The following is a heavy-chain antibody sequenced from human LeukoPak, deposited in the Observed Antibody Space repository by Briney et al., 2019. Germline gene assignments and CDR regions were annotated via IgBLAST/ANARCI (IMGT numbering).Heavy chain of an antibody. D-gene: IGHD6-19*01. CDR1: GGSINSHY. V-gene: IGHV4-59*11. Sequence: SETLSLTCIVSGGSINSHYWSWIRQPPGKGREGIGDIHYTGTTKYNPSVKSRVTISIDTSKNQFSLELSSVTATDTAVYYCARDRSLAVAGKSDYYYFDYWGQGTLVTVSS. J-gene: IGHJ4*02. CDR2: IHYTGTT. CDR3: ARDRSLAVAGKSDYYYFDY.